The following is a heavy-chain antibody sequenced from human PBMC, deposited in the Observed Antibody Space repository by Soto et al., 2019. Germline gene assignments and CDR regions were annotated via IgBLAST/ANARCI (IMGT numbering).Heavy chain of an antibody. D-gene: IGHD2-15*01. Sequence: ASVNVSCKASGYTFTSYVISWVRQAPGQGLEWMGWISAYNGNTNYAQKLQGRVTMTTDTSTSTAYMELRSLRSDDTAVYYCARGGYCSGGSCYREYNYYYYYMDVWGKGTTVTVSS. CDR2: ISAYNGNT. J-gene: IGHJ6*03. CDR1: GYTFTSYV. CDR3: ARGGYCSGGSCYREYNYYYYYMDV. V-gene: IGHV1-18*01.